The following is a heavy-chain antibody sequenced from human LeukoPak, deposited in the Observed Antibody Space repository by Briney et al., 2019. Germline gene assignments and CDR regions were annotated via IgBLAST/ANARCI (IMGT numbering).Heavy chain of an antibody. CDR2: ISGNGAGT. Sequence: YAXSWVRQAPGRGVEWVSSISGNGAGTFYTDSVKGRFTISRDNSKNTLFMNMNSLRGEDTAIYYCAKDRPNFYESSGHYYRQDGDYWGQGTLVTVSS. J-gene: IGHJ4*02. D-gene: IGHD3-22*01. V-gene: IGHV3-23*01. CDR1: YA. CDR3: AKDRPNFYESSGHYYRQDGDY.